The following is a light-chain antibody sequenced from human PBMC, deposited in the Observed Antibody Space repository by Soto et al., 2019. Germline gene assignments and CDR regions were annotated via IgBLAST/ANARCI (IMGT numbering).Light chain of an antibody. CDR3: SSYTSSSTLYV. J-gene: IGLJ1*01. CDR2: EVS. Sequence: SALTQPASVSGSPGQSITISCTGTSSDVGGYNYVSWYQQHPGKAPKLMIYEVSNRPSGVSNRFSGSKSGNTASLTISGLQAEDEADYYCSSYTSSSTLYVFGTGTKLPS. CDR1: SSDVGGYNY. V-gene: IGLV2-14*01.